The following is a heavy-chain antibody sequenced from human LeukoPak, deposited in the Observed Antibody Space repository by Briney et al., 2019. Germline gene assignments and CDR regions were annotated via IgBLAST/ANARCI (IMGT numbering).Heavy chain of an antibody. CDR2: ISITSSFT. CDR3: AKDRGSGYGHFDY. J-gene: IGHJ4*02. CDR1: GFTFNTYA. Sequence: GGSLRLSCAASGFTFNTYAMAWVRQAPGKGLEWLSSISITSSFTYYGDSVKGRFTISRDNSKNTLYLQMNSLRVEDTAVYYCAKDRGSGYGHFDYWGQGALVTVSS. D-gene: IGHD5-12*01. V-gene: IGHV3-23*01.